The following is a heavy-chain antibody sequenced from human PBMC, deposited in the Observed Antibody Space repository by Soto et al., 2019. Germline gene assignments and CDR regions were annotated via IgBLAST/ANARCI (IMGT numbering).Heavy chain of an antibody. CDR3: FGGNGGPQ. CDR2: IKPDGSAT. CDR1: DFNFRNYL. D-gene: IGHD3-16*01. J-gene: IGHJ4*02. Sequence: PRGSLRLSCATSDFNFRNYLMNWVRQAPGKGLEWVANIKPDGSATYYVDSVKGRFTISRDNVRNSVSLQMNSLRVEDTAVYFCFGGNGGPQWGQGTLVTVSS. V-gene: IGHV3-7*03.